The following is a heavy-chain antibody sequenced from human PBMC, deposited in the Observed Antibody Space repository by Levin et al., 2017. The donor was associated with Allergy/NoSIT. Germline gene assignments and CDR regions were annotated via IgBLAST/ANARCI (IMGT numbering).Heavy chain of an antibody. Sequence: PGGSLRLSCAASGFTFSSYGMHWVRQAPGKGLEWVAVISYDGSNKYYADSVKGRFTISRDNSKNTLYLQMNSLRAEDTAVYYCAKDSASITIFGVVTPYYYYGMDVWGQGTTVTVSS. CDR2: ISYDGSNK. J-gene: IGHJ6*02. CDR1: GFTFSSYG. CDR3: AKDSASITIFGVVTPYYYYGMDV. D-gene: IGHD3-3*01. V-gene: IGHV3-30*18.